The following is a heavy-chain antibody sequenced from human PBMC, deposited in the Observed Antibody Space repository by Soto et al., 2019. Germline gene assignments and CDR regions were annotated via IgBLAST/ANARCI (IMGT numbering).Heavy chain of an antibody. J-gene: IGHJ4*02. D-gene: IGHD5-12*01. Sequence: HPGGSLRLSCAASGFTFSSYAMSWVRQTPGKGLEWVSGISGSGGSTYYADSVKGRFTISRDNSKNTLYMQMNSLRAEDTAVYYCAKSQRYSGNDPTGSYYFDNWGQGTLVTVSS. CDR2: ISGSGGST. CDR3: AKSQRYSGNDPTGSYYFDN. V-gene: IGHV3-23*01. CDR1: GFTFSSYA.